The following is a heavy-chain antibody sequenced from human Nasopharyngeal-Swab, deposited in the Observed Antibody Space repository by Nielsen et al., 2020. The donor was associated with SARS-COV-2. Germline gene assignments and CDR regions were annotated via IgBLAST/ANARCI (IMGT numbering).Heavy chain of an antibody. V-gene: IGHV4-34*01. D-gene: IGHD5-12*01. CDR3: ARASDFEYSGHATYGMDV. J-gene: IGHJ6*02. CDR2: INHGGGT. Sequence: SETLSLTCAVYGGSFSGYYWSWIRQPPGKGLEWIGEINHGGGTNYTPSLKSRVTISADTSKNQFSLRLISVTAADTAVYYCARASDFEYSGHATYGMDVWGQGTTVTVSS. CDR1: GGSFSGYY.